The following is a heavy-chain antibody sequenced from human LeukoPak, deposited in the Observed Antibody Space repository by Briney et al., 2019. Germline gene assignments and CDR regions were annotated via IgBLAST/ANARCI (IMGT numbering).Heavy chain of an antibody. CDR1: GGSISSYY. CDR2: IYYSGNT. V-gene: IGHV4-39*07. CDR3: TRDIGLGSYYIPLSFDY. J-gene: IGHJ4*02. D-gene: IGHD3-10*01. Sequence: PSETLSLTCTVSGGSISSYYWGWIRQPPGEGLEWIGSIYYSGNTYYNPSLKSRLTISVDTSKNQFSLKLSSVTAADTAVYYCTRDIGLGSYYIPLSFDYWGQGTLVTVSS.